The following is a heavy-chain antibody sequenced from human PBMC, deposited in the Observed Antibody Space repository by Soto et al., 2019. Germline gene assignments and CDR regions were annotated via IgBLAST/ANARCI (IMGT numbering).Heavy chain of an antibody. Sequence: GGSLRLSCAASGFTFTMYSMTWVRQAPGKGLDWVSYISSSGRGIYYADSVKGRFTISRDNDMNSLDLQMNSLRAEDTAVYYCARVYCSGGNCLNYYYYMDVWGKGTTVTVSS. CDR1: GFTFTMYS. CDR3: ARVYCSGGNCLNYYYYMDV. V-gene: IGHV3-48*01. D-gene: IGHD2-15*01. CDR2: ISSSGRGI. J-gene: IGHJ6*03.